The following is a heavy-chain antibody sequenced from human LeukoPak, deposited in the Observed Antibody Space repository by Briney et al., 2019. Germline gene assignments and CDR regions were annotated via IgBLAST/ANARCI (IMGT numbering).Heavy chain of an antibody. Sequence: SETLSLTCTVSGGSISSYYWSWIRQTPGKGLEWIGYIYHSGNTNYNPSLKSRVTISVDSSKNQFSLKLSSVTAADTAVYYCARDPNSRYYALDAFDIWGQGTMVTVSS. J-gene: IGHJ3*02. CDR3: ARDPNSRYYALDAFDI. V-gene: IGHV4-59*12. CDR2: IYHSGNT. CDR1: GGSISSYY. D-gene: IGHD2-2*01.